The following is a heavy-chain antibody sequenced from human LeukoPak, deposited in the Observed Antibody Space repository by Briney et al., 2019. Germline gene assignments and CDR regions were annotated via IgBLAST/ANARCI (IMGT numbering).Heavy chain of an antibody. CDR3: ARIRDGYNGAYDI. CDR2: INPGGDNT. J-gene: IGHJ3*02. V-gene: IGHV1-46*01. CDR1: GYTFTNYY. D-gene: IGHD5-24*01. Sequence: SVKVSCTASGYTFTNYYIHWVREAPGQGHECRVLINPGGDNTDYAQNFQGRVTMTRNTPTSTVYMGLTSLRSEDTAVYYCARIRDGYNGAYDIWGQGTMVTVSS.